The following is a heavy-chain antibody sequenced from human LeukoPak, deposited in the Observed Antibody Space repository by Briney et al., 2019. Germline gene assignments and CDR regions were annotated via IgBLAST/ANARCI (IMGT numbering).Heavy chain of an antibody. D-gene: IGHD1-1*01. CDR3: ARERKYDSNFDY. CDR1: GFTFSNYW. Sequence: PGGSLRLSCAASGFTFSNYWMTWVRQAPGKGLEWVANIKHDGSEDYYLDSVKGRFTISRDNAKNTLYLQMNSLRAEDTAVYYCARERKYDSNFDYWGQGTLVTVSS. V-gene: IGHV3-7*01. J-gene: IGHJ4*02. CDR2: IKHDGSED.